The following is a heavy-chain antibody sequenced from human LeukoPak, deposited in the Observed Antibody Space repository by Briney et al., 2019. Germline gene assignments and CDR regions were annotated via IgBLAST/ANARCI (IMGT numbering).Heavy chain of an antibody. Sequence: GGSLRLSCTASGFTFNGYSMNWVRQAPGKGLEWVSSISTSSSYIYYADSVKGRFTISRNNPKNSPYLQMNSLRAEDTAVYYCARNRGDPSYFDYWGQGTLVTVPS. J-gene: IGHJ4*02. D-gene: IGHD4-17*01. V-gene: IGHV3-21*01. CDR1: GFTFNGYS. CDR3: ARNRGDPSYFDY. CDR2: ISTSSSYI.